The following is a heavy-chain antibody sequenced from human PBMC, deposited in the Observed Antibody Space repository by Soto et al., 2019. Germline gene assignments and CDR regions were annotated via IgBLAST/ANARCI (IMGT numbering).Heavy chain of an antibody. D-gene: IGHD1-1*01. Sequence: DVQLVESGGGFIQPGESLRLTCAAFGFTISGKKYVAWVRQAPGKWLECVSALYDLDGSFYAASVKGRFTTSSDSAKTTVYLQMNVLRPDDTAVYYCAPWHEREHASDVWGQGTTVTVSS. CDR1: GFTISGKKY. V-gene: IGHV3-53*01. CDR2: LYDLDGS. J-gene: IGHJ3*01. CDR3: APWHEREHASDV.